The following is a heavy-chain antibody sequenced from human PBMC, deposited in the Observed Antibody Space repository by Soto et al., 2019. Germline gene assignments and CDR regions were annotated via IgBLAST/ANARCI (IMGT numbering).Heavy chain of an antibody. J-gene: IGHJ5*02. V-gene: IGHV3-23*01. D-gene: IGHD2-2*02. CDR1: GFTFSSYA. CDR3: AKDGRAPYQLLYRATERSWFDP. CDR2: ISGSGGST. Sequence: GGSLRLSCAASGFTFSSYAMSWVRQAPGKGLEWVSAISGSGGSTYYADSVKGRFTISRDNSKNTLYLQMNSLRAEDTAVYYCAKDGRAPYQLLYRATERSWFDPWDQGTLVTVSS.